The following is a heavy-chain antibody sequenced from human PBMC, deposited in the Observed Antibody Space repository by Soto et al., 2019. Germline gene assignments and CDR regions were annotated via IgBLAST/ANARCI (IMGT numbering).Heavy chain of an antibody. CDR1: RGSVSSGSYY. CDR3: ARASHALDI. Sequence: SETLSLTCTVSRGSVSSGSYYWSWIRQPPGKGLEWIGYIYYNGGTNYNPSLKSRVTISADTSKNQFSLKLSSVTAADTAVYYCARASHALDIWGQGTMVTVSS. V-gene: IGHV4-61*01. CDR2: IYYNGGT. J-gene: IGHJ3*02.